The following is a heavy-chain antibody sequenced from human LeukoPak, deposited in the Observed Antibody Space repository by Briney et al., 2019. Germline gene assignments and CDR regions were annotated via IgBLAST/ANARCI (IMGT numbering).Heavy chain of an antibody. V-gene: IGHV4-59*08. CDR3: ARSSVSGTYSGGY. J-gene: IGHJ4*02. CDR1: GGSISSYY. Sequence: SETLSLTCTVSGGSISSYYWSWIRQPPGKGLEWIGYIYYSGTTNYNPSLKSRVTISADTSKNQFSLKLTSVTAANTAVYYCARSSVSGTYSGGYWGQGTLVTVSS. CDR2: IYYSGTT. D-gene: IGHD3-10*01.